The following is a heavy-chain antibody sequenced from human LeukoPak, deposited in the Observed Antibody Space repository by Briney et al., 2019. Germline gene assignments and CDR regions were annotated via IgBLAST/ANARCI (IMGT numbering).Heavy chain of an antibody. CDR3: ARDVIAPFDY. J-gene: IGHJ4*02. CDR2: IIPIFGTP. D-gene: IGHD3-22*01. V-gene: IGHV1-69*13. CDR1: GGIFSRNA. Sequence: ASVKVSCKASGGIFSRNALSWMRQAPGQGLEWMGGIIPIFGTPNYAQKFQGRVTITADESTSTAYMELSSLTSEDTAVYYCARDVIAPFDYWGQGTLVTVSS.